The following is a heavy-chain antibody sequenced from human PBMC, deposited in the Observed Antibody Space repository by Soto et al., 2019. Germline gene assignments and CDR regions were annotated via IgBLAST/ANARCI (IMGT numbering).Heavy chain of an antibody. CDR1: GFTFSSYA. CDR2: ISYDGSNK. D-gene: IGHD4-17*01. J-gene: IGHJ4*02. V-gene: IGHV3-30-3*01. CDR3: ARDDNLYMTTVTTARFDY. Sequence: QVQLVESGGGVVQPGRSLRLSCAASGFTFSSYAMHWVRQAPGKGLEWVAVISYDGSNKYYADSVKGRFTISRDNSKNTLYLQMNSLRAEDTAVYYCARDDNLYMTTVTTARFDYWGQGTLVTVSS.